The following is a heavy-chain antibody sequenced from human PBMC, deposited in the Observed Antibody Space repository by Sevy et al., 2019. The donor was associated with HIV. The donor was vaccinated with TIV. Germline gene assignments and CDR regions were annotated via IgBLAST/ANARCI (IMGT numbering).Heavy chain of an antibody. CDR2: IKRDGSEK. Sequence: GGSLGLSCAASGFTFSSYWMSWVRQAPGKGLEWVANIKRDGSEKYYVDSVKGRFTISRDNAKNSLYLQMNSLRAEDTAMYYCARDLSLAVAGTSAIDYWGQGTLVTVSS. V-gene: IGHV3-7*01. J-gene: IGHJ4*02. CDR1: GFTFSSYW. D-gene: IGHD6-19*01. CDR3: ARDLSLAVAGTSAIDY.